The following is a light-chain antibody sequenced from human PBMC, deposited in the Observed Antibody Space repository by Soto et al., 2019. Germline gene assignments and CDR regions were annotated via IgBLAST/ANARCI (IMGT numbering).Light chain of an antibody. Sequence: QSVLTQPASVSGSPGQSITISCTGTSSDVGGYNYVSWYQQHPGKAPKLMIYDVSSRPSGVSNRFSGPKSGNTASLTISGLQAEDEADYYCSSYTSSSTEVFGTGTKVTVL. CDR3: SSYTSSSTEV. V-gene: IGLV2-14*01. CDR1: SSDVGGYNY. J-gene: IGLJ1*01. CDR2: DVS.